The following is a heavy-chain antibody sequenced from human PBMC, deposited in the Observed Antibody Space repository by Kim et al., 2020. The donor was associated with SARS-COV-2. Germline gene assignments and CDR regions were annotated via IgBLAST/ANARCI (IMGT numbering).Heavy chain of an antibody. Sequence: GASLKISCEASGYSFTNYYITWVRQMPGKGLEWMGRIDPTDSSTNYSPSFQGHVTISADKSISTAYLHWSSLKASDTAMYYCARHVFGSSWSLEGWGQGTLVTVSS. D-gene: IGHD6-13*01. CDR1: GYSFTNYY. CDR2: IDPTDSST. V-gene: IGHV5-10-1*01. CDR3: ARHVFGSSWSLEG. J-gene: IGHJ4*02.